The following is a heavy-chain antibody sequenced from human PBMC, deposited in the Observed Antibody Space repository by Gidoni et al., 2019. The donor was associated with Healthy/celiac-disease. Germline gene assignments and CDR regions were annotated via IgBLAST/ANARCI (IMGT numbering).Heavy chain of an antibody. Sequence: EVQLLESGGGLVQPGGSLRLSCAASGFTFSSYAMSWVRQAPGKGLEWVSAISGSGGSTYYADSVKGRFTISRDNSKNTLYLQMNSLRAEDTAVYYCAKDRILSMITFGGVIVHDAFDIWGQGTMVTVSS. CDR2: ISGSGGST. J-gene: IGHJ3*02. CDR1: GFTFSSYA. D-gene: IGHD3-16*02. CDR3: AKDRILSMITFGGVIVHDAFDI. V-gene: IGHV3-23*01.